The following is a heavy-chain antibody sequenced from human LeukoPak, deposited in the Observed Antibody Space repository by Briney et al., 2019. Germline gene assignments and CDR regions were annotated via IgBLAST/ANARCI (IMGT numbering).Heavy chain of an antibody. CDR2: ISYDGSNK. CDR3: AKGITIYSSSSDWFDP. J-gene: IGHJ5*02. Sequence: LAGGSLRLSCAASGFTFSSYGMHWVRQAPGKGLEWVAVISYDGSNKYYADSVKGRFSISRDNSKNTLFLQMNSLRAEDTAVYYCAKGITIYSSSSDWFDPWGQGTLVTVSS. V-gene: IGHV3-30*18. CDR1: GFTFSSYG. D-gene: IGHD6-6*01.